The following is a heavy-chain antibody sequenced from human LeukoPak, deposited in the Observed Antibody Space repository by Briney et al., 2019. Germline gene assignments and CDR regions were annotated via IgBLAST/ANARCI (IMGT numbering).Heavy chain of an antibody. CDR1: GGSISGYY. V-gene: IGHV4-59*01. D-gene: IGHD3-3*01. CDR2: VHYNGSP. Sequence: PSETLSLTCTVSGGSISGYYWSWIRQAPGKGLEWIGYVHYNGSPNYNASLKSRVTISVDASKNQFSLKVSFLSAADTAVYYCARTTFWSGRSPDYHHCYMDVWGKGTTVTVSS. CDR3: ARTTFWSGRSPDYHHCYMDV. J-gene: IGHJ6*03.